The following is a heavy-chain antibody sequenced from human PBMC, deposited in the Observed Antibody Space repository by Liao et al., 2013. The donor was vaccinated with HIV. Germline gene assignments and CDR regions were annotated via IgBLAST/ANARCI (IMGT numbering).Heavy chain of an antibody. Sequence: QLQLQESGPGLVKPSETLSLTCTVSGSSISSNNSYWGWIRQPPGKGLEWIGTIYYSGTSFYKPSLKSRATISADTSKNQLSLKLSSVTAADTALYYCARALREVDELYRGWFFDLWGRGTLVTVSS. D-gene: IGHD3-10*01. CDR2: IYYSGTS. CDR1: GSSISSNNSY. V-gene: IGHV4-39*07. J-gene: IGHJ2*01. CDR3: ARALREVDELYRGWFFDL.